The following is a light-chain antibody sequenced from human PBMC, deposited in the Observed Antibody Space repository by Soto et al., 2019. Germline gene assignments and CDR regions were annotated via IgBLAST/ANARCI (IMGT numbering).Light chain of an antibody. CDR1: SSDVGGYNY. CDR3: SSYTSSSTRV. Sequence: QSALTQPASVSGSPGQSITISCTGTSSDVGGYNYVSWYQQHPGKAPKLMIYEVSNRPSGVSHRFSGYKSGNTASLTISGLQAEDEADYYCSSYTSSSTRVFGGGTKLTVL. J-gene: IGLJ3*02. V-gene: IGLV2-14*01. CDR2: EVS.